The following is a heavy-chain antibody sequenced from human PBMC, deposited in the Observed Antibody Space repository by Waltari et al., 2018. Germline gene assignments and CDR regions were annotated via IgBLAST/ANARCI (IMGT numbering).Heavy chain of an antibody. Sequence: QVQLVQSGAEVKKPGASVKVSCKASGYTFTRYDITWVRQAPGQGLEWMGWMNPNSGNTGYAQKFQGRVTITRNTSISTAYMELSSLRSEDTAVYYCARGLFKWELLFGWADGMDVWGQGTTVTVSS. CDR1: GYTFTRYD. D-gene: IGHD1-26*01. CDR3: ARGLFKWELLFGWADGMDV. J-gene: IGHJ6*02. CDR2: MNPNSGNT. V-gene: IGHV1-8*03.